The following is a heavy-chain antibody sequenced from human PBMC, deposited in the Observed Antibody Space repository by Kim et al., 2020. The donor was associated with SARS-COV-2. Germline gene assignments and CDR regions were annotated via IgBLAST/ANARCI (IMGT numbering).Heavy chain of an antibody. V-gene: IGHV3-23*01. J-gene: IGHJ4*02. Sequence: GGSLRLSCAASGFTFSSYAMSWVRQAPGQGLEWVSAISGSGGSTYYADSVKGRFTISRDNSKNTLYLQMNSLRAEDTAVYYCAKDFAAYGGAPPYFDYWGQGTLVTVSS. CDR2: ISGSGGST. CDR3: AKDFAAYGGAPPYFDY. CDR1: GFTFSSYA. D-gene: IGHD4-17*01.